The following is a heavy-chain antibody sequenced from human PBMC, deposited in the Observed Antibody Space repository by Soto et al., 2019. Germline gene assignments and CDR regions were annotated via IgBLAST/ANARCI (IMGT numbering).Heavy chain of an antibody. CDR1: GYSIRSGYY. J-gene: IGHJ4*01. CDR2: VYHNGIM. Sequence: SETLSLTCSVSGYSIRSGYYWGWVRQAPGKGLEWLGSVYHNGIMFHNPSFQSRVTISVDTSKNQFSLNLRSVTAADTAVYYCAALWFGELAFNYWGHGIVVTVSS. CDR3: AALWFGELAFNY. V-gene: IGHV4-38-2*02. D-gene: IGHD3-10*01.